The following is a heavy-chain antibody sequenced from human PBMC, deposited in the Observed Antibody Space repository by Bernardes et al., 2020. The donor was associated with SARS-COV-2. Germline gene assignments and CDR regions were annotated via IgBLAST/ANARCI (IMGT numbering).Heavy chain of an antibody. CDR3: AKDRIAGIAVAGFDY. CDR1: GFTFSSYA. Sequence: GGSLRLSCAASGFTFSSYAMSWVRQAPGKGLEWVSAISGSGGSTYYADSVKGRFNISRDNSKNTLYLQMNSLRAEDTAVYYCAKDRIAGIAVAGFDYWGQGTLVTVSS. D-gene: IGHD6-19*01. CDR2: ISGSGGST. J-gene: IGHJ4*02. V-gene: IGHV3-23*01.